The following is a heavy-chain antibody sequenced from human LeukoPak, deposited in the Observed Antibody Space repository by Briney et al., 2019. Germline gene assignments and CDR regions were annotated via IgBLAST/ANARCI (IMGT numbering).Heavy chain of an antibody. CDR3: AKDPYDYYDSSGYSHFDY. J-gene: IGHJ4*02. CDR2: ISYDGSNK. V-gene: IGHV3-30*18. D-gene: IGHD3-22*01. Sequence: GRSLRLSCAASGFAFSSYGMHWVRQAPGKGLEWVAVISYDGSNKYYADSVKGRFTISRDNSKNTLYLQMNSLRAEDTAVYYCAKDPYDYYDSSGYSHFDYWGQGTLDTVS. CDR1: GFAFSSYG.